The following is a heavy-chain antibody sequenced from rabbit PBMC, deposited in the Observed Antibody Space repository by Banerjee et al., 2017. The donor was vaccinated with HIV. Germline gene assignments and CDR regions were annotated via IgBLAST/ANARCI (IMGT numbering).Heavy chain of an antibody. CDR2: IDTGSSGFT. CDR1: GVSFSGDSY. Sequence: QSLEESGGDLDKPGASLTLTCIASGVSFSGDSYMCWVRQAPGRGLEWIACIDTGSSGFTYFASWAKGRFTISKTSSTTLTLQMTSLAASDTAPYFCARDSSSSFSSYGMCVWGQGTLVTVS. CDR3: ARDSSSSFSSYGMCV. D-gene: IGHD1-1*01. J-gene: IGHJ6*01. V-gene: IGHV1S40*01.